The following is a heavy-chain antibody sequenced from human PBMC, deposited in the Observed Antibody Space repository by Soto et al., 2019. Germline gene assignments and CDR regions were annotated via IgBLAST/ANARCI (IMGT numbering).Heavy chain of an antibody. D-gene: IGHD6-19*01. Sequence: PGGSLRLSCAASGFTFSSYSMNWVRQAPGKGLEWVSYISSSSSTIYYADSVKGRFTISRDNAKNSLYLQMNSLRDEDTAVYYCAIDQPGIAVAGTLYYYYYGMDVWGQGTTVTVSS. CDR1: GFTFSSYS. CDR3: AIDQPGIAVAGTLYYYYYGMDV. V-gene: IGHV3-48*02. CDR2: ISSSSSTI. J-gene: IGHJ6*02.